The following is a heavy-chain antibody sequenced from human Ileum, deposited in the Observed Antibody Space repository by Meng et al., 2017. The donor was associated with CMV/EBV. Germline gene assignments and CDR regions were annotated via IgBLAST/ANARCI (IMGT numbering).Heavy chain of an antibody. Sequence: SFSGYSRTWIRQPPGKGLEWIGEINHSGSTNYNPSLKSRVTISVDTSKNQFSLKLSSVTAADTAVYYCARVPQGYCSRASCYHYFDYWGQGTLVTVSS. J-gene: IGHJ4*02. CDR1: SFSGYS. D-gene: IGHD2-2*01. CDR2: INHSGST. CDR3: ARVPQGYCSRASCYHYFDY. V-gene: IGHV4-34*01.